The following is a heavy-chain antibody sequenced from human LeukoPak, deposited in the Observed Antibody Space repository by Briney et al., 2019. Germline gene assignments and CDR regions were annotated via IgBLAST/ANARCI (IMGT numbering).Heavy chain of an antibody. Sequence: SETLSLTCTVSGGSISGYYWSWIRQPPGKGLEWIGYIYYSGSTNYNPPLKSRVTISVDTSKNQFSLKLSSVTAADTAVYYCARGCSAGTPHNWFDPWGQGTLVTVSS. V-gene: IGHV4-59*01. D-gene: IGHD6-13*01. CDR1: GGSISGYY. CDR2: IYYSGST. J-gene: IGHJ5*02. CDR3: ARGCSAGTPHNWFDP.